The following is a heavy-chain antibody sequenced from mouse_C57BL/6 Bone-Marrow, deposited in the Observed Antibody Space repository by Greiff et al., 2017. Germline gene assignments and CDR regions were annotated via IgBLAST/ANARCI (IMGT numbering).Heavy chain of an antibody. D-gene: IGHD1-1*01. V-gene: IGHV1-53*01. CDR2: INPSNGGT. CDR1: GYTFTSYW. J-gene: IGHJ2*01. Sequence: QVQLQQPGTELVKPGASVKLSCKASGYTFTSYWMHWVKQRPGQGLEWIGNINPSNGGTNYNEKFKSKATLTVDKSSSTAYMQLSSMTSEDSAVYYCAREGNGSPYYFDYWGQGTTLTVSS. CDR3: AREGNGSPYYFDY.